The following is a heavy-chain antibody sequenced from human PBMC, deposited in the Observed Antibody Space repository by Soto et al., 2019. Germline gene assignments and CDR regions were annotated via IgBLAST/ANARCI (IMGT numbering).Heavy chain of an antibody. D-gene: IGHD6-19*01. CDR1: GFTFSGSA. J-gene: IGHJ6*02. V-gene: IGHV3-73*01. Sequence: GGSLRLSCAASGFTFSGSAMHWVRQASGKGLEWVGRIRSKANSYATAYAASVKGRFTISRDDSKNTAYLQMNSLKTEDTAVYYCTRRGSSGWYPQAYWYYGMDVWGQGTTVTVSS. CDR2: IRSKANSYAT. CDR3: TRRGSSGWYPQAYWYYGMDV.